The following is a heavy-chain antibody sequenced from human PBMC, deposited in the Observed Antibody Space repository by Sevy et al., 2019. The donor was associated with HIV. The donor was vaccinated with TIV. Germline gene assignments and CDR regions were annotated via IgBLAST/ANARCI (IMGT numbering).Heavy chain of an antibody. D-gene: IGHD2-2*01. CDR1: GFTVTSSA. V-gene: IGHV1-58*01. CDR3: AADVAQERIVVVPAAMPAGDY. CDR2: TVVGSGNT. Sequence: ASVKVSCKASGFTVTSSAVQWVRQARGQRLEWIGWTVVGSGNTNYAQKFQERVTITRDMSTSTAYMELSSLRSEDTAVYYCAADVAQERIVVVPAAMPAGDYWGQGTLVTVSS. J-gene: IGHJ4*02.